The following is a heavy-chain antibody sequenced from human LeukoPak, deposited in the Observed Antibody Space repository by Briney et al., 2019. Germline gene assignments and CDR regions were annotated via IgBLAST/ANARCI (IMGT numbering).Heavy chain of an antibody. D-gene: IGHD3-3*01. CDR2: FDPEDGET. V-gene: IGHV1-24*01. J-gene: IGHJ6*03. CDR3: ATGPRPGFLEWLSTSTRSYYYYYMDV. Sequence: ASVKVSCKVSGYTLTELSMHWVRQAPGKGLEWMGGFDPEDGETIYAQKFQGRVTMTEDTSTDTAYMELSSLRSEDTAVYYCATGPRPGFLEWLSTSTRSYYYYYMDVWGKGTTVTVSS. CDR1: GYTLTELS.